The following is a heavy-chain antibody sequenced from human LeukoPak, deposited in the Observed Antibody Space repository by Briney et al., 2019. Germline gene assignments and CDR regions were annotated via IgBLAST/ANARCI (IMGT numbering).Heavy chain of an antibody. CDR2: INPNSGGT. D-gene: IGHD2-2*01. J-gene: IGHJ4*02. CDR3: ARGAALFDIVVVPAAIPFDY. CDR1: GYTLTGYY. Sequence: ASVKVSCKASGYTLTGYYMHWVRQAPGQGLEWMGWINPNSGGTNYAQKFQGWVTMTRDTSISTAYMELSRLRSDDTAVYYCARGAALFDIVVVPAAIPFDYWGQGTLVTVSS. V-gene: IGHV1-2*04.